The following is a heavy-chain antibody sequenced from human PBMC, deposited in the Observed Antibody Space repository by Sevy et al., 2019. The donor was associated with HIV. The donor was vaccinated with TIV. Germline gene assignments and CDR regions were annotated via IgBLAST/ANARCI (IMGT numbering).Heavy chain of an antibody. CDR3: ARVHYDILTGYPYYYGIDV. V-gene: IGHV4-31*03. J-gene: IGHJ6*02. Sequence: SETLSFTCTVSGGSISSGGYYWSWIRQHPGKGLEWIGYIYYSGSTYYNPSLKSRVTISVDTSKNQFSLKLSSVTAADTAVYYCARVHYDILTGYPYYYGIDVWGQGTTVTVSS. CDR1: GGSISSGGYY. CDR2: IYYSGST. D-gene: IGHD3-9*01.